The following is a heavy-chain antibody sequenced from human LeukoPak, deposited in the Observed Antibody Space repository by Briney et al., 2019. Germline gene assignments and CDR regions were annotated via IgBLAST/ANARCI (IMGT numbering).Heavy chain of an antibody. CDR3: AKDHASVTSDYFDY. V-gene: IGHV3-23*01. J-gene: IGHJ4*02. CDR1: GFTFSGHT. D-gene: IGHD4-17*01. CDR2: ISGSGGST. Sequence: GGSLRLSCVASGFTFSGHTMSWVRQAPGKGLEWVSAISGSGGSTYYPDSVKGRFTISRDNSKNTLYLQINSLRAEDTAVYYCAKDHASVTSDYFDYWAREPWSPSPQ.